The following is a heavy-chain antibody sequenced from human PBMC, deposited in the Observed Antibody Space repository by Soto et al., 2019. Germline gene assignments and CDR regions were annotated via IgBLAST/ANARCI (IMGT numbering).Heavy chain of an antibody. CDR3: AKDGSDSSGYYYYDWFDP. CDR1: GFTFSSYA. D-gene: IGHD3-22*01. CDR2: ISGSGGST. J-gene: IGHJ5*02. V-gene: IGHV3-23*01. Sequence: PGGSLRLSCAASGFTFSSYAMSWVRQAPGKGLEWVSAISGSGGSTYYADSVKGRFTISRDNSKNTLYLQMNSLRAEDTAVYYCAKDGSDSSGYYYYDWFDPWGQGTLVTVSS.